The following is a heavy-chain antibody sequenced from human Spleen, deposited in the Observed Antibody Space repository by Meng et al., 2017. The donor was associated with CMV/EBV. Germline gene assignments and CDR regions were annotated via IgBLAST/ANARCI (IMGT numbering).Heavy chain of an antibody. D-gene: IGHD3-22*01. V-gene: IGHV1-2*02. CDR2: IYPTDGNT. Sequence: ASVKVSCKASGYNFNVYYIHWVRQAPGQGLEWMGWIYPTDGNTNYAQKFQGRVTMTRDTSLSTAYMELSRLRPDDTAVYYCARANDYYDSSGYPAYYFDYWGQGTLVTVSS. CDR3: ARANDYYDSSGYPAYYFDY. CDR1: GYNFNVYY. J-gene: IGHJ4*02.